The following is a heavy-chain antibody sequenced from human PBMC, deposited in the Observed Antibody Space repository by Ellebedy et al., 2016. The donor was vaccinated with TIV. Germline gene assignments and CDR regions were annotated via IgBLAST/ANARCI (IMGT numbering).Heavy chain of an antibody. CDR3: AMTGYSYPKDY. CDR2: ISYDGSNK. CDR1: GFTFSSYA. D-gene: IGHD5-12*01. Sequence: GGSLRLXXAASGFTFSSYAMHWVRQAPGKGLEWVAVISYDGSNKYYADSVKGRFTISRDNSKNTLSLQMNSLRPEDTALYYCAMTGYSYPKDYWGQGTLVTVSS. J-gene: IGHJ4*02. V-gene: IGHV3-30-3*01.